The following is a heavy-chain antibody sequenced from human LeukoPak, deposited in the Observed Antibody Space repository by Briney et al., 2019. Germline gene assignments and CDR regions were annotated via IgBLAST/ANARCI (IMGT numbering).Heavy chain of an antibody. Sequence: GGSLRLSCAASGLTFSSHAMSWVRKAPGRGLEWVSVISGNGVITYYADSVKGRFTISRDNSKNTLYLQLNSLRADDTAVYYCARVALEYYYYGMDVWGQGTTVTVSS. CDR1: GLTFSSHA. V-gene: IGHV3-23*01. J-gene: IGHJ6*02. D-gene: IGHD3-3*01. CDR3: ARVALEYYYYGMDV. CDR2: ISGNGVIT.